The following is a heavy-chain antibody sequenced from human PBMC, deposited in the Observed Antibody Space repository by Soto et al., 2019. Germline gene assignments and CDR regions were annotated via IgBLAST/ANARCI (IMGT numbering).Heavy chain of an antibody. D-gene: IGHD6-13*01. CDR3: TRDRIAAPGTE. V-gene: IGHV3-66*01. CDR2: IYGGSST. J-gene: IGHJ4*02. CDR1: GFTVSSNY. Sequence: GWSLRLSCAASGFTVSSNYMSWVRQAPGKGLEWVSFIYGGSSTYYADSVKGRSTISRDNSKNTLYLQMNSLSAEDTAVYYCTRDRIAAPGTEWGQGTLVTVSS.